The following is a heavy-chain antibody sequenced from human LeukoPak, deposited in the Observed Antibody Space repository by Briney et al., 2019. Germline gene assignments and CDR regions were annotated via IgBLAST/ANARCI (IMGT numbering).Heavy chain of an antibody. J-gene: IGHJ4*02. CDR3: ARVSTVGATLGGLDY. CDR1: GYTFSSYA. V-gene: IGHV1-3*01. Sequence: ASVKVSCKASGYTFSSYAMHWVRQAPGQSLEWMGWINAGNGNTKYSQKFQGRVTITRDTSASTAYMELSSLRSEDTAVYYCARVSTVGATLGGLDYWGQGTLVTVSS. CDR2: INAGNGNT. D-gene: IGHD1-26*01.